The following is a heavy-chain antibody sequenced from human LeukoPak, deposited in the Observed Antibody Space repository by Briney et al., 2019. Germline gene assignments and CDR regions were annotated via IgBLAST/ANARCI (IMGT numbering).Heavy chain of an antibody. D-gene: IGHD1-14*01. CDR2: FDPEDGEA. CDR1: GYTLTELS. V-gene: IGHV1-24*01. Sequence: GASVKVSCKVSGYTLTELSMHWVRQAPGKGLEWMGGFDPEDGEAIYAQKFQGRVTMTEDTSTDTAYMELSSLRSEDTAVYYCATVPGTRRYFDLWGRGTLVTVSS. J-gene: IGHJ2*01. CDR3: ATVPGTRRYFDL.